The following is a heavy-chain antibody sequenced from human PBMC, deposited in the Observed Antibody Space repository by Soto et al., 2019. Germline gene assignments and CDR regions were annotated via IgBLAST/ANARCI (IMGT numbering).Heavy chain of an antibody. J-gene: IGHJ4*02. CDR1: GGSISNAAYS. CDR3: ARERGGYGLFDS. Sequence: SETLSLTCTVSGGSISNAAYSWSWIRQPPGEGLEWIGYIYPSGMPFYNPSLRSRVTISIDRSNDQFSLNLKSVTAADTAVYYCARERGGYGLFDSWGQGTLVTVSS. V-gene: IGHV4-30-2*01. CDR2: IYPSGMP. D-gene: IGHD5-18*01.